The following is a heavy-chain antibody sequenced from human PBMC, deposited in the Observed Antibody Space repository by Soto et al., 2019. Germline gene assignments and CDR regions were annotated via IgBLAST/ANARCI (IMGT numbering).Heavy chain of an antibody. CDR2: RYHNGGA. CDR1: GASIKSDTW. D-gene: IGHD2-8*02. V-gene: IGHV4-4*02. Sequence: KASETLSLTCAVSGASIKSDTWWTGCRQSPGKGREWSGERYHNGGAFDNQSLKGRVTISIDKSNNQFSLNLTSVTAADTAVYYCARAGAVLVAKGFDLWGQGTLVTVSS. J-gene: IGHJ4*02. CDR3: ARAGAVLVAKGFDL.